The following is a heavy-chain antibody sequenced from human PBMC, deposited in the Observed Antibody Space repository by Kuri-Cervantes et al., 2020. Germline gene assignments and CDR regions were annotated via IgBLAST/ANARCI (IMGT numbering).Heavy chain of an antibody. CDR1: GFTFSSSW. CDR2: IQCDGSEK. CDR3: AKGPRGHYYMDV. D-gene: IGHD3-10*01. Sequence: GGSLRLSCAASGFTFSSSWMHWVCQAPEKGLEWVADIQCDGSEKYYVDSVKGRLTISRDNAKNSLYLQMNSLRAEDTALYYCAKGPRGHYYMDVWGKGTTVTVSS. J-gene: IGHJ6*03. V-gene: IGHV3-52*01.